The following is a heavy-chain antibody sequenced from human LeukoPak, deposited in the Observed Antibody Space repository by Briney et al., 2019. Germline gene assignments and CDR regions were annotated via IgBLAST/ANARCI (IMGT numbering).Heavy chain of an antibody. CDR2: LYLSETT. D-gene: IGHD3-9*01. V-gene: IGHV4-38-2*02. CDR3: ASRDILTGSIDY. J-gene: IGHJ4*02. Sequence: SETLSLTCTVSGYSISSGFYWGWIRQPPGKGLEWIGSLYLSETTNYNPSLKSRVTISVDTSKNQFSLKVSSVTAADTAVYYCASRDILTGSIDYWGQGTLVTVSS. CDR1: GYSISSGFY.